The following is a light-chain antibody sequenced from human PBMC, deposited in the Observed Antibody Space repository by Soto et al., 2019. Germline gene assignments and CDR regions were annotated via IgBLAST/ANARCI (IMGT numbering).Light chain of an antibody. Sequence: QSVLTQPPSASGSPGQSVIISCTGTSSDIGGYNYVSWYQHHPGKAPKLIIYEVTKRPSGVPDRFSGSKSGNTASLTVSGLQAEDEADYYCSSYAGSNNLLFGGGTKLTVL. CDR3: SSYAGSNNLL. CDR1: SSDIGGYNY. CDR2: EVT. J-gene: IGLJ3*02. V-gene: IGLV2-8*01.